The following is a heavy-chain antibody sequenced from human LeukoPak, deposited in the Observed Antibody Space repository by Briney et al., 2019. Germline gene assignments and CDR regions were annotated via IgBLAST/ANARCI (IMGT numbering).Heavy chain of an antibody. CDR1: GFTFSSYS. CDR3: ARARGDYYGSGDHFDY. J-gene: IGHJ4*02. Sequence: GGSLRLSCAASGFTFSSYSMNWVRQAPGKGLEWVSSISSSSSYIYYADSVKGRFTISRDNVKNSLYLQMNSLRAEDTAVYYCARARGDYYGSGDHFDYWGQGTLVTVSS. CDR2: ISSSSSYI. D-gene: IGHD3-10*01. V-gene: IGHV3-21*01.